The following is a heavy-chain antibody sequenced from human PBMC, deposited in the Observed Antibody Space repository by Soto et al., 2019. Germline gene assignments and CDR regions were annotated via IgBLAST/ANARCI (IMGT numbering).Heavy chain of an antibody. D-gene: IGHD1-26*01. Sequence: SETLSLTCTVSGGSISSSSYYWGWIRQPPGKGLEWIGSIYYSGSTYYNPSLKSRVTISVDTSKNQFSLKLSSVTAADTAVYYCARHEPGSYYFDYWGQGTLVTVSS. J-gene: IGHJ4*02. V-gene: IGHV4-39*01. CDR2: IYYSGST. CDR3: ARHEPGSYYFDY. CDR1: GGSISSSSYY.